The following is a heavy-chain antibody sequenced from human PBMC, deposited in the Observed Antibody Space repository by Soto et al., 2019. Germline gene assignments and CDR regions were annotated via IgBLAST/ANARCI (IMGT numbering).Heavy chain of an antibody. V-gene: IGHV4-34*01. CDR3: ARRYGGYVYYYMDV. CDR2: INHSGST. Sequence: SETLSLTCAVYGGSFSGYYWSWIRQPPGKGLEWIGEINHSGSTNYNPSLKSRVTISVDTSKNQFSLKLSSVTAADTAVYYCARRYGGYVYYYMDVWGKGTTVTVSS. D-gene: IGHD5-12*01. CDR1: GGSFSGYY. J-gene: IGHJ6*03.